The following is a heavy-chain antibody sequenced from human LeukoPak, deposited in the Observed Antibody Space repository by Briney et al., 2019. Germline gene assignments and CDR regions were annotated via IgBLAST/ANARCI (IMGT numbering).Heavy chain of an antibody. J-gene: IGHJ6*03. CDR3: ARVYNYRCVDLWGTSCYDYYYHYMDV. CDR1: GGTFSSYA. CDR2: IIPIFGTA. V-gene: IGHV1-69*05. Sequence: SVKVSCKASGGTFSSYAISWVRQAPGQGLEWMGGIIPIFGTANYAQKFQGRVTITTDESTSTAYMELGSLRSEDTAVYYCARVYNYRCVDLWGTSCYDYYYHYMDVWGKGTTVTVSS. D-gene: IGHD2-2*01.